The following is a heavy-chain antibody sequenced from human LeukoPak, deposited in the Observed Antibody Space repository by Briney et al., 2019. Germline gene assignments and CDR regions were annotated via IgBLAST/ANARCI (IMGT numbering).Heavy chain of an antibody. V-gene: IGHV3-23*01. Sequence: GGSLRLSRAASGFTFSSYAMSWVRQAPGKGLEWVSAISGSGGSTYYADSVKGRFTISRDNSKNTLYLQMNSLRAEDTAVYYCAKGKLRKTYYYDSSGYYSFGYWGQGTLVTVSS. CDR1: GFTFSSYA. D-gene: IGHD3-22*01. CDR2: ISGSGGST. J-gene: IGHJ4*02. CDR3: AKGKLRKTYYYDSSGYYSFGY.